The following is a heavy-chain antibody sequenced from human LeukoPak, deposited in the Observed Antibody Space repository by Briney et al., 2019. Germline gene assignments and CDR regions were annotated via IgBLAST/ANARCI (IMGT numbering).Heavy chain of an antibody. J-gene: IGHJ5*02. V-gene: IGHV4-39*07. D-gene: IGHD3-10*01. Sequence: PSETLSLTCTVSGGSISSSSYYWGWIRQPPGKGLEWTGSIYYSGSTYYNPSLKSRVTISVDTSKNQFSLKLSSVTAADTAVYYCARGGSLGVWFGERLRNSFDPWGQGTLVTVSS. CDR2: IYYSGST. CDR1: GGSISSSSYY. CDR3: ARGGSLGVWFGERLRNSFDP.